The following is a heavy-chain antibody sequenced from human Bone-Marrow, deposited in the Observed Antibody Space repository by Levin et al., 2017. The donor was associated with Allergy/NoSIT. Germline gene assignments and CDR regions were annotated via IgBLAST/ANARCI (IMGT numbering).Heavy chain of an antibody. CDR1: GGSIRSGGYY. V-gene: IGHV4-31*03. Sequence: SETLSLTCTVSGGSIRSGGYYWSWIRQHPGKGLEWIGYIYDSGSTSYNPSLESRVAISVDTSKNQFYLKLTSLSAADTAVYYGARMPDTTSEFDYWGQGTLVTVSS. J-gene: IGHJ4*02. D-gene: IGHD5-18*01. CDR3: ARMPDTTSEFDY. CDR2: IYDSGST.